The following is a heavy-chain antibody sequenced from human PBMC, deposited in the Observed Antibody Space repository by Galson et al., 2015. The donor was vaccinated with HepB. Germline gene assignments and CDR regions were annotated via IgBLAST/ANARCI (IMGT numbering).Heavy chain of an antibody. V-gene: IGHV3-11*05. D-gene: IGHD6-19*01. CDR1: GFTFSDYH. CDR2: ISSSSSYT. Sequence: SLRLSCAASGFTFSDYHMSWIRQAPGKGLEWVSYISSSSSYTNYADSVKGRFTISRDNAKNSLYLQMNSLRAEDTAVYYCARDKTPPHSSGWYIFDYWGQGTLVTVSS. J-gene: IGHJ4*02. CDR3: ARDKTPPHSSGWYIFDY.